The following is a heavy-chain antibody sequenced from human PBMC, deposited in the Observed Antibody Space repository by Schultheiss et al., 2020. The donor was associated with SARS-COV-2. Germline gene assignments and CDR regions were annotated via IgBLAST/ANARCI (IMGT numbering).Heavy chain of an antibody. CDR3: ARAVLLWFGEPEDYYMDV. D-gene: IGHD3-10*01. V-gene: IGHV1-69*13. Sequence: SVKVSCKASGGTFSSYAISWVRQAPGQGLEWMGGIIPIFGTANYAQKFQGRVTITADESTSTAYMELSSLRSEDTAVYYCARAVLLWFGEPEDYYMDVWGKGTTVTVSS. J-gene: IGHJ6*03. CDR1: GGTFSSYA. CDR2: IIPIFGTA.